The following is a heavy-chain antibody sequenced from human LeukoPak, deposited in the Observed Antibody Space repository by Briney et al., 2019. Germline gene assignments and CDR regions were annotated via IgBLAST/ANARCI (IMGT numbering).Heavy chain of an antibody. D-gene: IGHD3-10*01. CDR3: ATLPGTWYGEDY. CDR1: GFTVSSNY. J-gene: IGHJ4*02. V-gene: IGHV3-53*01. Sequence: GGSLRLSCAASGFTVSSNYMSWVRQAPGKGLEWVSVIYSGGSTYYADSVKGRFTISRDNSKNTLYLQMNSLRAEDPAVYYCATLPGTWYGEDYWGQGTLVTVSS. CDR2: IYSGGST.